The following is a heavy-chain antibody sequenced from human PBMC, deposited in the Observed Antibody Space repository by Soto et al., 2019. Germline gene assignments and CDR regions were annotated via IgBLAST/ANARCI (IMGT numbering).Heavy chain of an antibody. J-gene: IGHJ4*02. V-gene: IGHV3-33*01. CDR2: IWYDGSNK. CDR1: GFTFSSYG. CDR3: ATLQDIVVVPAANRPPWPFDY. D-gene: IGHD2-2*01. Sequence: HPGGSLRLSCAASGFTFSSYGMHWVRQAPGKGLEWVAVIWYDGSNKYYADSVKGRFTISRDNSKNTLYLQMNSLRAEDTAVYYCATLQDIVVVPAANRPPWPFDYWGQGTLVTVSS.